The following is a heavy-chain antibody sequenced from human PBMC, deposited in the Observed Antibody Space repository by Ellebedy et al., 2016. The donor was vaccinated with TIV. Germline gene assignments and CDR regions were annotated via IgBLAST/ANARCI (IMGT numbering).Heavy chain of an antibody. D-gene: IGHD2-2*02. CDR3: ARESGVGCSGTTCHTKLDY. Sequence: SETLSLXXTVSGGSISSYYWNWIRQPPGKGLEWIGYIYYSGSTNYNPSLKSRVTMSVDTSKTQFSLKVSSVTAADTAMYYCARESGVGCSGTTCHTKLDYWGQGTLVTVSS. CDR1: GGSISSYY. CDR2: IYYSGST. J-gene: IGHJ4*02. V-gene: IGHV4-59*12.